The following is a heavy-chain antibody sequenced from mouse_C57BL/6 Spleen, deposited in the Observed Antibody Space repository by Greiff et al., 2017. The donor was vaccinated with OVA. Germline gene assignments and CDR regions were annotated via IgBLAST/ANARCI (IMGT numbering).Heavy chain of an antibody. V-gene: IGHV5-4*01. CDR2: ISDGGSYT. CDR3: ARDRGYYGSSYWYFDV. J-gene: IGHJ1*03. CDR1: GFTFSSYA. Sequence: EVKLVESGGGLVKPGGSLKLSCAASGFTFSSYAMSWVRQTPEKRLEWVATISDGGSYTYYPDNVKGRFTISRDNAKNNLYLQMSHLKSEDTAMYYCARDRGYYGSSYWYFDVWGTGTTVTVSS. D-gene: IGHD1-1*01.